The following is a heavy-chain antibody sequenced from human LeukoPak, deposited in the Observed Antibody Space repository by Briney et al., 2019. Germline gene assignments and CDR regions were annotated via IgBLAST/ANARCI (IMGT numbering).Heavy chain of an antibody. CDR1: GFTFSSYG. CDR2: ISAGGGTT. J-gene: IGHJ4*02. V-gene: IGHV3-23*01. D-gene: IGHD1-26*01. Sequence: PGGSLRLSCAAPGFTFSSYGMTWVRQAPGEGLEWVSIISAGGGTTFYADSVKGRFTISRDNSKNTLYLQMNSLRAEDTAVYYCAKGGSGSYYSFDSWGQGTLVTVSS. CDR3: AKGGSGSYYSFDS.